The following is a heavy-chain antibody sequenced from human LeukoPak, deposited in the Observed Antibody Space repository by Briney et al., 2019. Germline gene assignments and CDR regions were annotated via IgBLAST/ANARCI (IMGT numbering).Heavy chain of an antibody. CDR2: MYYSGST. J-gene: IGHJ5*02. CDR1: GGSISSGDYY. Sequence: PSQTLSLTCTVPGGSISSGDYYWSWIRQPPGKGLEWIAYMYYSGSTYYNPSLKSRVTMSADTSKNQLSLKLSSVAAADRAVYYCARVTSEYSSGWYSWFDPWGQGTLVTVSS. CDR3: ARVTSEYSSGWYSWFDP. D-gene: IGHD6-19*01. V-gene: IGHV4-30-4*01.